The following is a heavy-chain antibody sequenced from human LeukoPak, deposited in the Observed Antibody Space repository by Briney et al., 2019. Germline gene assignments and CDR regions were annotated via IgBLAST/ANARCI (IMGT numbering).Heavy chain of an antibody. CDR1: GDSVSSDSAA. CDR2: TYYRPQWFI. V-gene: IGHV6-1*01. Sequence: SQTLSLTCALRGDSVSSDSAAWNWIRQSPSRGLEWLGRTYYRPQWFIDYAFSVKTRITIKSDTSRNQFSLELNSVTPEDTGVYYCARGSGYYDTGSFSFVDNWGQGTLVSVSS. CDR3: ARGSGYYDTGSFSFVDN. D-gene: IGHD3-22*01. J-gene: IGHJ4*02.